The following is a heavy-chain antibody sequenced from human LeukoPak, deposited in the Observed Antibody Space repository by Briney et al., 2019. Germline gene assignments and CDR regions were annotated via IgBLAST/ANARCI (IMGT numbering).Heavy chain of an antibody. V-gene: IGHV3-30*04. CDR3: ARGPRFGIRMIVVVTKGHFDY. CDR2: ISYDGNNK. CDR1: GFTFSSYA. Sequence: PGGSLRLSCAASGFTFSSYAMHWVRQAPGKGLEWVAAISYDGNNKYSGDSVKGRFTISRDNSKKTLYLQMNSLRAEDTAVYYCARGPRFGIRMIVVVTKGHFDYWGQGTLVTVSS. D-gene: IGHD3-22*01. J-gene: IGHJ4*02.